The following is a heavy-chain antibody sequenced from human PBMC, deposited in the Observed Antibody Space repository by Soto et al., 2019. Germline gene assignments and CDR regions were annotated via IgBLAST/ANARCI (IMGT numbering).Heavy chain of an antibody. D-gene: IGHD2-2*01. CDR1: GYTFTSYY. J-gene: IGHJ6*02. Sequence: ASVKVSCKASGYTFTSYYIHWVRLAPGQGLEWMGIIIPIFGTANYAQKFQGRVTITADESTSTAYMELSSLRSEDTAVYYCARDLLGYCSSTSCYGGRTTTYYYYYGMDVWAQGTTVTVSS. CDR2: IIPIFGTA. V-gene: IGHV1-69*15. CDR3: ARDLLGYCSSTSCYGGRTTTYYYYYGMDV.